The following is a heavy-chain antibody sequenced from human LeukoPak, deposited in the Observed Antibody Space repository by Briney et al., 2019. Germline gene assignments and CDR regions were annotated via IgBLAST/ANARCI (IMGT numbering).Heavy chain of an antibody. J-gene: IGHJ4*02. Sequence: ASVKVSCKASGYTFTSYGFSWVRQAPGQGLEWMGWINAYNGNTNYAQKLQGRVTMNTDTSTSTAYMELRSLRFDDTAVYYCARRQGTTLSFDYWGQGTLVTVSS. V-gene: IGHV1-18*01. CDR3: ARRQGTTLSFDY. CDR2: INAYNGNT. CDR1: GYTFTSYG. D-gene: IGHD1-1*01.